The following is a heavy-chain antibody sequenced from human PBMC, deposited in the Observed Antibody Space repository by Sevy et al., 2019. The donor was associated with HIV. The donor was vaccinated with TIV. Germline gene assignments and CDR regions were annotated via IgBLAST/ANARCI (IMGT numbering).Heavy chain of an antibody. Sequence: GGSLRLSCAASGFTFSSYWMHWVRQAPGKGLVWVSRINSDGSSTSYADSVKGRFTISRDNAKNTLYLQMNSLRAEDTAVYYCARNTHPFYYYYVMDVWGQGTTVTVSS. V-gene: IGHV3-74*01. CDR3: ARNTHPFYYYYVMDV. D-gene: IGHD5-18*01. CDR2: INSDGSST. J-gene: IGHJ6*02. CDR1: GFTFSSYW.